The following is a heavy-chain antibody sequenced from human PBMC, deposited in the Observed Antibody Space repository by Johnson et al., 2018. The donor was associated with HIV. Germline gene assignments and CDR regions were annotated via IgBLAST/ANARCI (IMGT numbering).Heavy chain of an antibody. D-gene: IGHD6-13*01. CDR1: GFTFISYA. V-gene: IGHV3-30-3*01. J-gene: IGHJ3*02. CDR2: ISYDGSNK. Sequence: QVQLVESGGGVVQPGRSLRLSCAASGFTFISYAMHWVRQAPGKGLEWVAVISYDGSNKYYADSVKGRFTISRDNSKNTLYLQMNSLRAEDTAVYYCARARDRSSSRDAFDILGQGTMVTVSS. CDR3: ARARDRSSSRDAFDI.